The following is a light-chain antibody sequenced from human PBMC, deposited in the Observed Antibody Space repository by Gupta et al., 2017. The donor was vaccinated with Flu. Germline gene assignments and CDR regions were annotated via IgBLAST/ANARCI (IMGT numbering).Light chain of an antibody. V-gene: IGKV3-20*01. CDR1: QRVAGSS. CDR3: QQDCSSLT. CDR2: GAS. Sequence: EIVLTQSPDTLSLSPGERATLSCRATQRVAGSSLGWYQQKPGQAPRLLIYGASSRASGIPERFSGSGSGTDFTLTSTRREPEDSAVYYWQQDCSSLTFGGGTKVEIK. J-gene: IGKJ4*01.